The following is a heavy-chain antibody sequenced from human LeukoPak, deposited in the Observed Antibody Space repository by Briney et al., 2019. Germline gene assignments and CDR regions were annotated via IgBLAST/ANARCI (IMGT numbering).Heavy chain of an antibody. CDR3: VSSGYNPRFYYYYLDV. J-gene: IGHJ6*03. V-gene: IGHV4-39*07. CDR2: IFYSGHT. Sequence: SETLSLTCTVSGGPINTGTYYWGFIRQPPGKGLEWIASIFYSGHTYHNPSLRSRATISIDTSSNEFSLKLSSVTAADTAVYYCVSSGYNPRFYYYYLDVWGKGTTVTISS. CDR1: GGPINTGTYY. D-gene: IGHD3-22*01.